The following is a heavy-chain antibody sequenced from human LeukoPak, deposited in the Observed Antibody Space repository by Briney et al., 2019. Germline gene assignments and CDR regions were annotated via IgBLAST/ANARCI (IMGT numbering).Heavy chain of an antibody. D-gene: IGHD3-10*01. J-gene: IGHJ5*01. V-gene: IGHV5-51*01. CDR1: GYIFDNYW. Sequence: GESLKISCKGSGYIFDNYWIGWVRQMPGKGLEWVAIIFPRDSDIRYSPSFQGQVTVSVDKSNNTAYLQWGSLKASDTATYFCARQNVEYTSGKDYIQGFDSWGQGTLVTVSS. CDR3: ARQNVEYTSGKDYIQGFDS. CDR2: IFPRDSDI.